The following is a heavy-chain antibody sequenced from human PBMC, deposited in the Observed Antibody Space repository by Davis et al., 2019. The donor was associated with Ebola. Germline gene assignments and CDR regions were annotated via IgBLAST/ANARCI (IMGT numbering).Heavy chain of an antibody. CDR2: IRYDGNNK. CDR3: AKSASGSYMVYYYYMDV. J-gene: IGHJ6*03. CDR1: GFTFSSYY. V-gene: IGHV3-30*02. Sequence: GESLKISCAASGFTFSSYYMHWVRQAPGKGLEWVAIIRYDGNNKNYADSLKGRFTISRDNSKNTLYLQMNSLRAEDTAVYYCAKSASGSYMVYYYYMDVWGKGTTVTVSS. D-gene: IGHD1-26*01.